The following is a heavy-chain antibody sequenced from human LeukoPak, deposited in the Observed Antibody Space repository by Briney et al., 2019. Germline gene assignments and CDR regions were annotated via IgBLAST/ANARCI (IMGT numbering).Heavy chain of an antibody. CDR1: GFTFSDYG. V-gene: IGHV3-48*01. CDR3: ARGPLYRGSSLGNAFDL. J-gene: IGHJ3*01. CDR2: ISRNSRTI. Sequence: PGGSLRLSCTVSGFTFSDYGMNWVRQAPGKGLEWVSYISRNSRTIYYADSVKGRFTISRDNAWSSLYLQMNSLRAEDTAVYYCARGPLYRGSSLGNAFDLWGQGTMVTVSS. D-gene: IGHD1-26*01.